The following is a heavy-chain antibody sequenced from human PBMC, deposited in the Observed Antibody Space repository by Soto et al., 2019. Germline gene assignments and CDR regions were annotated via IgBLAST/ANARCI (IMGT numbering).Heavy chain of an antibody. V-gene: IGHV3-30*09. J-gene: IGHJ4*02. CDR2: ISENGVNK. Sequence: QVQLVESGGGVVQTGASLRLSCSASGFTFTSFAIHWVRQAPGKGLEWVAVISENGVNKYSAESVRGRFVISRDNSKNTVELEMNSLRPEDTAVYFCGSRLTDTVYALGYWGQGTLVSVSS. D-gene: IGHD2-8*01. CDR1: GFTFTSFA. CDR3: GSRLTDTVYALGY.